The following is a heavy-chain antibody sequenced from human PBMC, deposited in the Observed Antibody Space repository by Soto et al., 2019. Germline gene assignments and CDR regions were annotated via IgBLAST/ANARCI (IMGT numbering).Heavy chain of an antibody. CDR1: GFTFSSYS. D-gene: IGHD3-10*01. CDR3: AKKVNSSPGSQYFDY. CDR2: FRTGGDGGTT. V-gene: IGHV3-23*01. Sequence: EVQLLESGGGLVQPGWSLRLYCAASGFTFSSYSMSWVRQAPGKGLEWVSGFRTGGDGGTTYYAETVKGRFTISRDNSKNTLYQQMNSLSPEDTAIYYCAKKVNSSPGSQYFDYWGQGTLVTVSS. J-gene: IGHJ4*02.